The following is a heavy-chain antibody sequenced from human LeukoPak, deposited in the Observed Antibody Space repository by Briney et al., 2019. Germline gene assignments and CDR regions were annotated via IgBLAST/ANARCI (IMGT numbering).Heavy chain of an antibody. V-gene: IGHV3-11*01. D-gene: IGHD2-21*01. J-gene: IGHJ4*02. Sequence: GGSLRLSCAASGFTFSDSYMTWIRQAPGKGLEWISYISSNGFTIYYTDSVKGRFTISRDNARNSLYLQMHSLRAEDTAVYYCARGSGGGAAIDFWGQGTLVTVSS. CDR3: ARGSGGGAAIDF. CDR1: GFTFSDSY. CDR2: ISSNGFTI.